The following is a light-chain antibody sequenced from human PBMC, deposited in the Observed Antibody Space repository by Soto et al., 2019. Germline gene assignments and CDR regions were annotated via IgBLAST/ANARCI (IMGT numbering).Light chain of an antibody. Sequence: EIVLTQSPATLSLSPGERATLSCRASQSVSSYLAWYQQKPGQAPRLLIYDASNRATGIPARFSGSGSGTDFTLTISSLEPEDFAVYYCQQSSNWPPVTFGGGNKVEIK. CDR3: QQSSNWPPVT. CDR1: QSVSSY. J-gene: IGKJ4*01. V-gene: IGKV3-11*01. CDR2: DAS.